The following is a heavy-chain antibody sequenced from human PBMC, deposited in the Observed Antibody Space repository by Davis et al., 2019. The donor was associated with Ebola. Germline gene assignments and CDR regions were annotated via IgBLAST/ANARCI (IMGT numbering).Heavy chain of an antibody. Sequence: GESLKISCAASGFMFSFHRMNWIRQAPGKGLEWVSYISSSSSYTNYADSVKGRFTISRDNAKNSLYLQMNSLRAEDTAVYYCARSTYYYGSGSRPNWFDPWGQGTLVTVSS. D-gene: IGHD3-10*01. V-gene: IGHV3-21*05. CDR2: ISSSSSYT. J-gene: IGHJ5*02. CDR3: ARSTYYYGSGSRPNWFDP. CDR1: GFMFSFHR.